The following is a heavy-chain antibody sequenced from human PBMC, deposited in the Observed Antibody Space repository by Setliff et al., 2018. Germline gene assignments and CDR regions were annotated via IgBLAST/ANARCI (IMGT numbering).Heavy chain of an antibody. J-gene: IGHJ4*02. CDR1: TASMTYYY. CDR3: ARGGTYRYFDY. V-gene: IGHV4-59*01. Sequence: SETLSLTCSVSTASMTYYYWSWIRQPPGKGLEFIGYVYYTGTANYDPSLKSRVTMSVDTSKTQFSLKLNSMTTADTAVYYCARGGTYRYFDYWGQGTLVTVSS. CDR2: VYYTGTA.